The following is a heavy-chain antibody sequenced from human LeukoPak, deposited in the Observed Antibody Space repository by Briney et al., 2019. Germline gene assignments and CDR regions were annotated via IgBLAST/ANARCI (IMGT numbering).Heavy chain of an antibody. D-gene: IGHD1-26*01. CDR2: VYDSGGT. Sequence: PSETLSLTCTVSGGSIIGYFWSWIRQPPGKGLEWVGYVYDSGGTNYGPSLKSRVNILVDTSKNQFSLKLSSVTAAYTAVYYCARDQSGSFTDYGMDVWGQGTTVTVSS. J-gene: IGHJ6*02. V-gene: IGHV4-59*01. CDR1: GGSIIGYF. CDR3: ARDQSGSFTDYGMDV.